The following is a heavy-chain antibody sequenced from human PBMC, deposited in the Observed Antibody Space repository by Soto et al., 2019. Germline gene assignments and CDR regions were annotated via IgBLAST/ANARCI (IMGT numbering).Heavy chain of an antibody. J-gene: IGHJ4*02. CDR1: GGSISSYY. CDR3: ARRTLHGYFDY. Sequence: LSLTCTVSGGSISSYYWSWIRQPPGKGLEWIGYMYYSGSTNYNPSLKSRVTISVETSKNQFSLKLRYVTAADTAVYYCARRTLHGYFDYWGQGTLVTVSS. CDR2: MYYSGST. V-gene: IGHV4-59*01.